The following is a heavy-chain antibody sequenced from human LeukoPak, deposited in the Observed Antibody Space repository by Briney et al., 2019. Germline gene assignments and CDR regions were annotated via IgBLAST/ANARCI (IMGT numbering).Heavy chain of an antibody. D-gene: IGHD6-13*01. CDR2: ISYDGSNK. Sequence: GASLRLSCAASGFTFSSYAMHWVRQAPGKGLEWVAVISYDGSNKYYADSVKGRFTISRDNSKNTLYLQMNSLRAEDTAVYYCARDSGSSSWYALDYWGQGTLVTVSS. J-gene: IGHJ4*02. V-gene: IGHV3-30*04. CDR3: ARDSGSSSWYALDY. CDR1: GFTFSSYA.